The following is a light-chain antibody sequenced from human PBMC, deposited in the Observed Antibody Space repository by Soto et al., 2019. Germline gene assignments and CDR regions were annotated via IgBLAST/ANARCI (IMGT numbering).Light chain of an antibody. V-gene: IGLV1-36*01. CDR3: AAWDDSLNGVV. CDR2: YDD. Sequence: QSVLTQPTSVSEAPRQRVTISCSGNSSNIGNNAVNWYQQLPGKAPKLLIYYDDLLPSGVSDRFSGSKSGTSASLAISGLQSEDEADYYCAAWDDSLNGVVFGGGTKVTVL. J-gene: IGLJ2*01. CDR1: SSNIGNNA.